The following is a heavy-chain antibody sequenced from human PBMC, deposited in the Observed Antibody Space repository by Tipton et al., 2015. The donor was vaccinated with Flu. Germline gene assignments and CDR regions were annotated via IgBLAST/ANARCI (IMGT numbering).Heavy chain of an antibody. D-gene: IGHD3-10*01. J-gene: IGHJ3*02. Sequence: AVSGFTFSSYAMSWVRQAPGKGLEWVSAISGSGGSAYYADSVKGRFTISRDNSKNTLYLQMNSLRAEDTAVYYCAKGSRAFDIWGQGTMVTVSS. CDR1: GFTFSSYA. CDR3: AKGSRAFDI. V-gene: IGHV3-23*01. CDR2: ISGSGGSA.